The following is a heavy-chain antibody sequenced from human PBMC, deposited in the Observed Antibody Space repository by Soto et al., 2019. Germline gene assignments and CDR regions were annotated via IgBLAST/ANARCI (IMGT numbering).Heavy chain of an antibody. CDR1: GGSISSGGYY. J-gene: IGHJ3*02. Sequence: QVQLQESGPGLVKPSQTLSLTCTVSGGSISSGGYYWSWIRQHPGKGLEWIGYIYYSGSTYYNPSLKSRVTISVDTSKNRFSLKLSSVTAADTAVYYCARGGGIRYFDDAFDIWGQGTMVTVSS. V-gene: IGHV4-31*03. CDR3: ARGGGIRYFDDAFDI. CDR2: IYYSGST. D-gene: IGHD3-9*01.